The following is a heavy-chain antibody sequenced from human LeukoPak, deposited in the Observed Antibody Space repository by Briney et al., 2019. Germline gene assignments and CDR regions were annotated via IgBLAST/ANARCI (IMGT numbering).Heavy chain of an antibody. D-gene: IGHD4-23*01. CDR2: IKEDGSEK. J-gene: IGHJ3*02. CDR1: GFTFSTYW. V-gene: IGHV3-7*03. Sequence: GGSLRLSCAASGFTFSTYWMSWVRQAPGKGLEWVANIKEDGSEKYYVDSVKGRFTISRDNAKNSLYLQMNSLRAEDTAVYYCAKDSNLGTVVTPHAFDIWGQGTMVTVSS. CDR3: AKDSNLGTVVTPHAFDI.